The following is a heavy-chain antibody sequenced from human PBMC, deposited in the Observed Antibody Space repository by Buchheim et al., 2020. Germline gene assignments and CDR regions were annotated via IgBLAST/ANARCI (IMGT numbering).Heavy chain of an antibody. CDR2: IYPRDSDI. CDR3: VRGSGYCSNTRCYLFDH. D-gene: IGHD2-2*01. V-gene: IGHV5-51*01. Sequence: EVQLVQSGAEVKKPGESLKISCKGSGYSFTDYWIGWVRQMPGKGLEWMAIIYPRDSDIRYRPSFQGQVTISADKSISSAYLQWSSLKASDTAMYYCVRGSGYCSNTRCYLFDHWGQGSL. CDR1: GYSFTDYW. J-gene: IGHJ4*02.